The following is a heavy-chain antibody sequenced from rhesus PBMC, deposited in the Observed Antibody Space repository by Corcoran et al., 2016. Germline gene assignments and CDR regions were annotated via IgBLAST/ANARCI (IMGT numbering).Heavy chain of an antibody. D-gene: IGHD3-34*01. J-gene: IGHJ4*01. CDR2: ITGDGGST. Sequence: EVQLVETGGDLVQPGGSLKLTCAASVFPFSNYVMNLVRKTPGKGLEWVSVITGDGGSTDYADSGKGRFTISRDNSKNTRSLQMNSLRVEDTAVYYCATDTVPTTGSIAYWGQGVLVTVSS. CDR3: ATDTVPTTGSIAY. CDR1: VFPFSNYV. V-gene: IGHV3S5*01.